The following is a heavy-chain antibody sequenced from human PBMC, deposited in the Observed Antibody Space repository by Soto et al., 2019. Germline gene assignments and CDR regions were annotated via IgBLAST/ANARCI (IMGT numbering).Heavy chain of an antibody. Sequence: SETLSLTCAVSGGSFTGGYSWTWIRQPPGKGLEWIGYIYHGGGIYYNPSLESRATMSLDRSKNQFSLKLTSVTAADTAVYYCARAHYGDYGYGMDVWGQGTTVTVSS. D-gene: IGHD4-17*01. J-gene: IGHJ6*02. V-gene: IGHV4-30-2*01. CDR3: ARAHYGDYGYGMDV. CDR2: IYHGGGI. CDR1: GGSFTGGYS.